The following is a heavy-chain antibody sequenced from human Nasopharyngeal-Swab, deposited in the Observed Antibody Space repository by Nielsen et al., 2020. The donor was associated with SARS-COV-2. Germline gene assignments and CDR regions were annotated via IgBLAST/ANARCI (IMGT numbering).Heavy chain of an antibody. CDR1: GFTFSSYA. D-gene: IGHD3-3*01. J-gene: IGHJ3*02. V-gene: IGHV3-30-3*01. CDR3: ARDGFLAASDAFDI. Sequence: GESLKISCAASGFTFSSYAMHWVRQAPGKGLEWVAVISYDGSNKYYADSVKGRFTISRDNSKNTLYLQMNSLRAEDTAVYYFARDGFLAASDAFDIWGQGTMVTVSS. CDR2: ISYDGSNK.